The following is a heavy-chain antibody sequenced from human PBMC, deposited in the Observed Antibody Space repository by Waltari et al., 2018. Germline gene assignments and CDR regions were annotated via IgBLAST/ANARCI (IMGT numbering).Heavy chain of an antibody. J-gene: IGHJ6*02. CDR1: GFTFSGYE. V-gene: IGHV3-48*03. CDR3: VRRPYYYHGMDV. Sequence: EVLLVESGGGLVQPGGSLRLSCTASGFTFSGYEMNWVRQAPGKGLEWVSYISSSGNTIYYADSVKARFTTSRDNAKNSLYLQMNSLRVDDTAVYYCVRRPYYYHGMDVWGQGTTVTVSS. CDR2: ISSSGNTI.